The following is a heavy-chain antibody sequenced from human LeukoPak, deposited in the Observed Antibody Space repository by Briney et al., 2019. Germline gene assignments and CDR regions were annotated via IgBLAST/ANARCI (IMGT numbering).Heavy chain of an antibody. D-gene: IGHD5-18*01. CDR2: ISGSGGST. CDR1: GFTFSSYS. Sequence: GGSLRLSCAASGFTFSSYSMNWVRQAPGKGLEWVSAISGSGGSTYYADSVKGRFTISRDNSKNTLYLQMNSLRAEDTAVCYCASPRRGYSYGYFYWGQGTLVTVSS. CDR3: ASPRRGYSYGYFY. J-gene: IGHJ4*02. V-gene: IGHV3-23*01.